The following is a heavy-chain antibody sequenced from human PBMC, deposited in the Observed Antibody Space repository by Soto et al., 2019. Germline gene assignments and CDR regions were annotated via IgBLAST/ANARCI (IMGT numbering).Heavy chain of an antibody. CDR2: ISYDGKTE. V-gene: IGHV3-30*04. J-gene: IGHJ4*02. D-gene: IGHD3-10*01. CDR3: ARDSDPRMGRAGLTDDFDY. Sequence: QVQLLESGGGVGQPGKSLTLSCAASGFTFTQFAMHWVRQAPGQGLEWVAVISYDGKTEYYSESVEGRFTISRDDSKETLYLPINSLKTDDTAIYYCARDSDPRMGRAGLTDDFDYWGQGTLVTVSS. CDR1: GFTFTQFA.